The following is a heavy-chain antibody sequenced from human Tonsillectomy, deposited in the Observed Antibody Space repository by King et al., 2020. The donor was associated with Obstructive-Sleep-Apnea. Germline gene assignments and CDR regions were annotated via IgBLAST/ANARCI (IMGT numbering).Heavy chain of an antibody. CDR1: GGSISNFY. V-gene: IGHV4-59*01. CDR2: IYYSGST. J-gene: IGHJ5*02. CDR3: ARSFGSGPLYWFDP. D-gene: IGHD2-15*01. Sequence: QLQESGPGLVKPSETLSLTCTVSGGSISNFYWSWIRQPPGKGLEWIGYIYYSGSTNYNPSLKSRVTISVDTSKNQFSLKLSSVTAADTAVYYCARSFGSGPLYWFDPWGQGTLVTVSS.